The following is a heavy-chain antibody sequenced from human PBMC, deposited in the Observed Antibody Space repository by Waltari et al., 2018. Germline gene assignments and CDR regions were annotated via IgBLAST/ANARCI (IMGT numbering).Heavy chain of an antibody. CDR1: GGPFRSVG. CDR2: IIPMPGIT. D-gene: IGHD3-3*01. V-gene: IGHV1-69*02. J-gene: IGHJ1*01. CDR3: ARRVSTKGAFEV. Sequence: QVQLVQSGPEVKQPGSSVKVSCKSPGGPFRSVGLHWLRKAPGQGLEWMGKIIPMPGITDYEQKFQGRVRITADRSTTTGYMELRSLGTEDTAIYYCARRVSTKGAFEVWGRGTLVTVSA.